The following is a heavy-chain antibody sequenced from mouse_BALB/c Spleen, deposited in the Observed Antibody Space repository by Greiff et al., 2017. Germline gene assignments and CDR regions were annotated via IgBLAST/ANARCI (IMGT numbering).Heavy chain of an antibody. V-gene: IGHV5-12-1*01. CDR3: ARHTYGSMDY. CDR2: ISSGGGST. D-gene: IGHD2-10*02. CDR1: GFAFSSYD. J-gene: IGHJ4*01. Sequence: EVHLVESGGGLVKPGGSLKLSCAASGFAFSSYDMSWVRQTPEKRLEWVAYISSGGGSTYYPDTVKGRFTISRDNAKNTLYLQMSSLKSEDTAMYYCARHTYGSMDYWGQGTSVTVSS.